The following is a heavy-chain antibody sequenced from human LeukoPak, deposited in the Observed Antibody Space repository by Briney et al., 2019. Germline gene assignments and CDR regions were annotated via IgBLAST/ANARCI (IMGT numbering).Heavy chain of an antibody. CDR1: GYTFTGYY. V-gene: IGHV1-2*02. Sequence: ASVKVSCKASGYTFTGYYMHWVRQAPGQGLEWMGWINPNSGGTNYAQKFQGRVTMTRDTSISTAYMELSRLRSDDTAVYYCARVFFGYSSGWTFDYRGQGTLVTVSS. D-gene: IGHD6-19*01. CDR2: INPNSGGT. CDR3: ARVFFGYSSGWTFDY. J-gene: IGHJ4*02.